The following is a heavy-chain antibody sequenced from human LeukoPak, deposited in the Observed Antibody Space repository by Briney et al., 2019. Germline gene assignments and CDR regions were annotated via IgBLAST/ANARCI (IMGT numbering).Heavy chain of an antibody. CDR2: ICYRGST. D-gene: IGHD2-2*02. Sequence: PSETLSLTCSVSGGSMSSSSYYGGWIRQPRGEGREWIGSICYRGSTYYNPSLKSRVTISVDTSKNQFSLNLSSVPAADTAVYYCARGGVVPAAIPRGLLYEFDPWGQGTLVTVSS. CDR3: ARGGVVPAAIPRGLLYEFDP. V-gene: IGHV4-39*01. CDR1: GGSMSSSSYY. J-gene: IGHJ5*02.